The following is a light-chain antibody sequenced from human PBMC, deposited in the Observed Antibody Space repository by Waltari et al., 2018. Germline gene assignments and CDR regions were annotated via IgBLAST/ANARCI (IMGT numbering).Light chain of an antibody. J-gene: IGLJ3*02. Sequence: QLVLTQSPSASASLGASVKLTCTLRRGHSSTVSAWQQQQPEKGPRYLMKVNSDGSHSKGDEIPDRFSGSSSGAEHYLTISSLQSEDEADYYCQTGGHGTWVFGGGTKLTVL. CDR2: VNSDGSH. V-gene: IGLV4-69*01. CDR1: RGHSSTV. CDR3: QTGGHGTWV.